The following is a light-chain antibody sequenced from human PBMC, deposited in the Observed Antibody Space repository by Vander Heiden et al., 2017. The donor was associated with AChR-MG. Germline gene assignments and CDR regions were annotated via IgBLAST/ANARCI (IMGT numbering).Light chain of an antibody. J-gene: IGKJ4*02. CDR1: QDINNH. CDR2: DAS. Sequence: DIQMTQSPSSLSASVGDRVTITCPASQDINNHLHWYQQKPGKAPKLLIYDASNLGRGVPSRFRGSGSGTEFTFTISSLQPDDFATYYCQQYKNFRGAFGSGTKVEIK. V-gene: IGKV1-33*01. CDR3: QQYKNFRGA.